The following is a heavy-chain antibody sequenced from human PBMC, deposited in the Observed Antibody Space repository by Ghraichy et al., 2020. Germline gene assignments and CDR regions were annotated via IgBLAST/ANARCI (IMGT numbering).Heavy chain of an antibody. J-gene: IGHJ6*02. D-gene: IGHD6-19*01. CDR1: GFTFSSYA. V-gene: IGHV3-23*01. CDR2: ISGSGGST. Sequence: GGSLRLSCAASGFTFSSYAMSWVRQAPGKGLEWVSAISGSGGSTYYADSVKGQFTISRDNSKTTLYLQMNSLRAEDTAVYYCAKVKAQWLGSYYYYYGMDVWGQGTTVTVSS. CDR3: AKVKAQWLGSYYYYYGMDV.